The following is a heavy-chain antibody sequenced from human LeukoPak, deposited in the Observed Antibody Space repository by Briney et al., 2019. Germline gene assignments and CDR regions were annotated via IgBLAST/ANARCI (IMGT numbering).Heavy chain of an antibody. D-gene: IGHD4-17*01. Sequence: GGSLRLSCAASGFTFSSYAMSWVRQAPGKGLEWVSAISGSGGSTYYADSVKGRFTISRDNSKNTLYLQMNSLRDEDAAVYYCAKEGRGYGYYRLGYWGQGTLVTVSS. CDR3: AKEGRGYGYYRLGY. CDR1: GFTFSSYA. J-gene: IGHJ4*02. V-gene: IGHV3-23*01. CDR2: ISGSGGST.